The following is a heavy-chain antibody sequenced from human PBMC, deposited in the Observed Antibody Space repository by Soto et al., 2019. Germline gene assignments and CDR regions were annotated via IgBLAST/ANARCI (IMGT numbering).Heavy chain of an antibody. V-gene: IGHV2-26*01. D-gene: IGHD3-3*01. CDR2: IFSNDEK. CDR1: GFSLSNARMG. J-gene: IGHJ6*02. CDR3: ARILGSGYYYYYYGMDV. Sequence: QVTLKESGPVLVKPTETLTLTCTVSGFSLSNARMGVSWIRQPPGKALEWLPHIFSNDEKSYSTSLKSRLTISKDTSKSQVVLTMTNMDPVDTATYYCARILGSGYYYYYYGMDVWGQGTTVTVSS.